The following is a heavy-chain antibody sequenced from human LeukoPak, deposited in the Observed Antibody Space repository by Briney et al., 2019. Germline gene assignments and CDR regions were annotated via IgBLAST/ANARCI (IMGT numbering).Heavy chain of an antibody. CDR3: ARLLDYYGSGTRDFDY. D-gene: IGHD3-10*01. CDR2: MYHSGST. J-gene: IGHJ4*02. CDR1: GYSISTGYY. V-gene: IGHV4-38-2*02. Sequence: PSETLSLTCTVSGYSISTGYYWGWIRQPPGQGLEWIGSMYHSGSTYYNPSLKSRVTMSADTSKNQFSLKLNSVTAADTAVYYCARLLDYYGSGTRDFDYWGQGILVTVSS.